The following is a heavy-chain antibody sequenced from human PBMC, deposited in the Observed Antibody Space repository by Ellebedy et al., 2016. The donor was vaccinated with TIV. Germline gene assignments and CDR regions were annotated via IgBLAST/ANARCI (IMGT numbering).Heavy chain of an antibody. CDR3: ARDFRFRGEPNQEIDY. CDR2: INPNSGGT. V-gene: IGHV1-2*02. J-gene: IGHJ4*02. CDR1: GYTFTGYY. Sequence: AASVKVSCKASGYTFTGYYMHWVRQAPGQGLEWMGWINPNSGGTDYAQKFQGRVTMTRDTSISTAYMELNRLRSDDTAVYYCARDFRFRGEPNQEIDYWGQGTLVTVSS. D-gene: IGHD3-16*01.